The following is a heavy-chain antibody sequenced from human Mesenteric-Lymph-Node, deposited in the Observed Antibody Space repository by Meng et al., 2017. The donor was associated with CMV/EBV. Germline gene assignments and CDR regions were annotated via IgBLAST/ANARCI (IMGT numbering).Heavy chain of an antibody. J-gene: IGHJ5*02. CDR2: INAYNGNT. Sequence: ASVKVSCKASGYTFTSYGISWVRQAPGQGLEWMGWINAYNGNTLYAQNVQGRVTMTTDTSTSTAYMELSSLRTEDTAVYFCVRLAVRGVIGPWGQGTLVTVSS. D-gene: IGHD3-10*01. CDR1: GYTFTSYG. CDR3: VRLAVRGVIGP. V-gene: IGHV1-18*01.